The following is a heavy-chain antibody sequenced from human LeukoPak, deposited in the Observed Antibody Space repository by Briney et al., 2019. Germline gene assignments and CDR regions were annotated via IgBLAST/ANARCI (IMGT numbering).Heavy chain of an antibody. CDR1: GFTFSSYA. V-gene: IGHV3-23*01. J-gene: IGHJ4*02. CDR2: ISGSGGST. D-gene: IGHD3-9*01. Sequence: PGGSLRLSCAASGFTFSSYAMSWVRQAPGKGLEWVSAISGSGGSTYYADSVKGRFTISRDNSKNTLYLQMNSLRAEDTAVYYCAKDILSPYDILTGYYNGGLDYWGQGTLVTVSS. CDR3: AKDILSPYDILTGYYNGGLDY.